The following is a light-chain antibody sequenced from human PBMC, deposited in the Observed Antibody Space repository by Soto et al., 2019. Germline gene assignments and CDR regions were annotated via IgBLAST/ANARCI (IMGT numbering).Light chain of an antibody. Sequence: DIQMTQSPSSVSASVGDRVTITCRASQNVNSWLAWYQQKPGKAPKLLIYAASSLQSGVPSRFSGSGSGTYFTLTISSLQPEDFATYFCQQASSFPITCGQGTRLEIK. CDR3: QQASSFPIT. V-gene: IGKV1D-12*01. J-gene: IGKJ5*01. CDR1: QNVNSW. CDR2: AAS.